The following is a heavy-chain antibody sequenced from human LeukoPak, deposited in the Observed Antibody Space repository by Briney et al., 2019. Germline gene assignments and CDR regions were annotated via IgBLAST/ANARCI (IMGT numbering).Heavy chain of an antibody. J-gene: IGHJ4*02. CDR1: GGSFSGYY. CDR3: ARASYDFWSGHFDY. V-gene: IGHV4-34*01. D-gene: IGHD3-3*01. CDR2: INHSGST. Sequence: SETLSLTCAVYGGSFSGYYWSWIRQPPGKGREWIGEINHSGSTNYNPSLKSRVTISVDTSKNQFSLKLSSVTAADTAVYYCARASYDFWSGHFDYWGQGTLVTVSS.